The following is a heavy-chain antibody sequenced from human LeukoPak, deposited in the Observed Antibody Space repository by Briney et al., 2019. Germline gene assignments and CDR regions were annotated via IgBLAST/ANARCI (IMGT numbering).Heavy chain of an antibody. D-gene: IGHD3-10*01. CDR3: ARVGFGEFFNWFDP. CDR2: IIPIFGTA. V-gene: IGHV1-69*13. J-gene: IGHJ5*02. Sequence: ASVKVSCKASGGTFSSYAISWVRQAPGQGLEWMGGIIPIFGTANYAQKFQGRVTITADESTSTAYMELSSLRSEDTAVYYCARVGFGEFFNWFDPWGQGTLVTVSS. CDR1: GGTFSSYA.